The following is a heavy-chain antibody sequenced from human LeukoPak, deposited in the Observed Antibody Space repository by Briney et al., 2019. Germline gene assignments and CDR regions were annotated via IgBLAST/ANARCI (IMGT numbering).Heavy chain of an antibody. CDR1: GGSISSYY. Sequence: SETLSLTCTVSGGSISSYYWRWIRQRPEKGLEWIGYIYYSGSTNYNPSLKSRVTISVDTSKNQFSLKLSSVTAADTAVYYCARDRWGSLSFFDYWGQGTLVTVSS. CDR2: IYYSGST. V-gene: IGHV4-59*01. J-gene: IGHJ4*02. D-gene: IGHD3-16*01. CDR3: ARDRWGSLSFFDY.